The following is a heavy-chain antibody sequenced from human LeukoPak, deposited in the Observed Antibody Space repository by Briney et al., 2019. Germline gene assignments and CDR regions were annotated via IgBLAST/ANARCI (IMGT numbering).Heavy chain of an antibody. J-gene: IGHJ4*02. V-gene: IGHV3-74*01. D-gene: IGHD1-26*01. CDR2: INSDGSST. CDR3: ARRVGGGAPYYFDY. CDR1: GFTFSSYW. Sequence: PGGSLRLSCAASGFTFSSYWMHWVRQAPGKGLVWVSRINSDGSSTGYADSVKGRFTISRDNAKNTLYLQMNSLRAEDTAVCYCARRVGGGAPYYFDYWGQGTLVTVSS.